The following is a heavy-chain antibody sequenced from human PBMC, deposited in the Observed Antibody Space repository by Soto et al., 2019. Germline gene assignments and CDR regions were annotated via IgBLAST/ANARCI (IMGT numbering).Heavy chain of an antibody. V-gene: IGHV3-21*01. J-gene: IGHJ4*02. CDR3: ARDNCSGGSCPLDY. D-gene: IGHD2-15*01. CDR2: ISSSSSYI. CDR1: GFTFSSYS. Sequence: EVQLVESGGGLVKPGGSLRLSCAASGFTFSSYSMNWVRQAPGKGLEWVSSISSSSSYINYADSVKGRFTISRDNAKNSLYLQMNSLRAEDTAVYYCARDNCSGGSCPLDYWGQGTLVTVSS.